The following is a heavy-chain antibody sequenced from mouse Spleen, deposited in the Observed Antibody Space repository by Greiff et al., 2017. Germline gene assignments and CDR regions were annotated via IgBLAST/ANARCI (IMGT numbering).Heavy chain of an antibody. D-gene: IGHD3-1*01. CDR2: IYPRSGNT. CDR1: GYTFTSYG. J-gene: IGHJ4*01. CDR3: ARQSYSSGSYYAMDY. V-gene: IGHV1-81*01. Sequence: VQLQQSGAELARPGASVKLSCKASGYTFTSYGISWVKQRTGQGLEWIGEIYPRSGNTYYNEKFKGKATLTADKSSSTAYMELRSLTSEDSAVYFCARQSYSSGSYYAMDYWGQGTSVTVSS.